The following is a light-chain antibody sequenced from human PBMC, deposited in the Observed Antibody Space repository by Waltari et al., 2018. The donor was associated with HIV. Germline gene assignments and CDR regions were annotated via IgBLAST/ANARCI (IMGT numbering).Light chain of an antibody. CDR3: VLYMGSGISV. Sequence: QTVVTQEPSFSVSPGGTVTLTCGLSSGSVSTTYYPSWYQPTPGQAPRTLIYDSNTRSSGVPDRFSGSILGNKAALNITGAQADDECDYYCVLYMGSGISVFGGGTKLTVL. V-gene: IGLV8-61*01. CDR2: DSN. CDR1: SGSVSTTYY. J-gene: IGLJ2*01.